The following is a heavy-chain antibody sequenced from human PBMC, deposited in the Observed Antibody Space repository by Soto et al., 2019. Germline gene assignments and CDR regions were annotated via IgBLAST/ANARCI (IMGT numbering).Heavy chain of an antibody. D-gene: IGHD6-6*01. CDR2: IYYSGST. CDR3: ARPRRGSSSAGYDY. Sequence: SETLSLTCTVSGGSISSSSYYWGWIRQPPGKGLEWIGSIYYSGSTYYNPSLKSRVTISVDTSKNQFSLKLSSVTGADTAVYYCARPRRGSSSAGYDYWGQGTLVTVSS. J-gene: IGHJ4*02. CDR1: GGSISSSSYY. V-gene: IGHV4-39*01.